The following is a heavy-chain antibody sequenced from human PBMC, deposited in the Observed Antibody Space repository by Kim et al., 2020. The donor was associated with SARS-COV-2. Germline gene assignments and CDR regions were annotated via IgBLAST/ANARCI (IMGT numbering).Heavy chain of an antibody. D-gene: IGHD1-26*01. J-gene: IGHJ4*02. CDR2: I. CDR3: ARVSQGATAR. V-gene: IGHV3-21*01. Sequence: IYSADSVKGRFTISRDTAKNSLYLQMNSLRAEDTAVYYCARVSQGATARWGQGTLVTVSS.